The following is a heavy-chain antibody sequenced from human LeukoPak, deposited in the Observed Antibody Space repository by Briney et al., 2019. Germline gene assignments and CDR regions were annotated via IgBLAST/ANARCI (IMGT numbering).Heavy chain of an antibody. V-gene: IGHV2-5*08. CDR1: GGSISSYF. CDR3: AHQFYGDYVGY. CDR2: IYWDDDK. Sequence: TLSLTCTVSGGSISSYFWSWIRQPPGKALEWLALIYWDDDKRYSPSLKSRLTITKDTSKNQVVLTMTNMDPVDTATYYCAHQFYGDYVGYWGQGTLVTVSS. J-gene: IGHJ4*02. D-gene: IGHD4-17*01.